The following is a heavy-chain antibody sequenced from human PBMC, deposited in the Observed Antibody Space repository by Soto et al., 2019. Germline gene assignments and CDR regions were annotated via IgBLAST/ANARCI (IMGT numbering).Heavy chain of an antibody. J-gene: IGHJ3*02. CDR2: ISNDGSST. CDR3: ARDTYYYDSSDHFSADAFDI. D-gene: IGHD3-22*01. Sequence: PGGSPILSSGSSGVTSSSYLIHLVRPAPGKGLVWVSRISNDGSSTNYADSVKGRFTISRDNAKNTVYLQMNSLRAEDTAVYYCARDTYYYDSSDHFSADAFDIWGQGTMVTVSS. CDR1: GVTSSSYL. V-gene: IGHV3-74*01.